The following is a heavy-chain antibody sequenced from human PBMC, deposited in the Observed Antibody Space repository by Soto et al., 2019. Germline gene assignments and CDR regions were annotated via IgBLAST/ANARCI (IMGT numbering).Heavy chain of an antibody. D-gene: IGHD4-17*01. CDR2: IRSKAYGGTT. Sequence: GGSLRLSCTAAGFTFGDYAMSWFRQAPGKGLEWVGFIRSKAYGGTTEYAASVKGRFTISRDDSKSIAYLQMNSLKTEDTAVYYCTRDTVGPSDAFDIWGQGTMVTVSS. J-gene: IGHJ3*02. CDR3: TRDTVGPSDAFDI. V-gene: IGHV3-49*03. CDR1: GFTFGDYA.